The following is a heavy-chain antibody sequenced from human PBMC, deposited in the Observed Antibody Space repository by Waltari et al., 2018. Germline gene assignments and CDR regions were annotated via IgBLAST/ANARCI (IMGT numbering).Heavy chain of an antibody. J-gene: IGHJ4*02. Sequence: QVQLQESGPGLVKPSETLSLTCTVSGGPLSGSISGSYWSWLRQPPGKGLEWIGHFYYNGSTNSNHSLMRRVTITVDTAKNQLSLNLSSVTAADTAVYYCARGWDNSKTGYGGQGTLVTVSS. V-gene: IGHV4-61*08. D-gene: IGHD4-4*01. CDR1: GGPLSGSISGSY. CDR2: FYYNGST. CDR3: ARGWDNSKTGY.